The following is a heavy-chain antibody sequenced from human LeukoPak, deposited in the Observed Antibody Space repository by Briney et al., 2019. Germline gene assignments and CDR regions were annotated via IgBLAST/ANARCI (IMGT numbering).Heavy chain of an antibody. V-gene: IGHV3-23*01. CDR3: AKNGDRGAYCSGGTCYPYYYYYMDV. J-gene: IGHJ6*03. CDR1: GFTFSSYS. D-gene: IGHD2-15*01. CDR2: ISGSGGST. Sequence: GGSLRLSCAASGFTFSSYSMNWVRQAPGKGLEWVSAISGSGGSTYYADSVRGRFTISRDNSRNTLYLQMNSLRAEDTAIYYCAKNGDRGAYCSGGTCYPYYYYYMDVWGKGTTVTVSS.